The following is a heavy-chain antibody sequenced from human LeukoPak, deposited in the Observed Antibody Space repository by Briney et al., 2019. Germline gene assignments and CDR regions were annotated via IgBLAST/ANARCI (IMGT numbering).Heavy chain of an antibody. CDR2: IYYSGST. J-gene: IGHJ4*02. D-gene: IGHD1-26*01. Sequence: SDTLSLTCSVSGRSSSRYYWIWIRQPPGKGLEWIGYIYYSGSTNYIPSLKSRVTISVYPSKNQFSLKVTSVTPADTAVYYCARGYSGCDYWGQGTLVTVSS. CDR1: GRSSSRYY. V-gene: IGHV4-59*07. CDR3: ARGYSGCDY.